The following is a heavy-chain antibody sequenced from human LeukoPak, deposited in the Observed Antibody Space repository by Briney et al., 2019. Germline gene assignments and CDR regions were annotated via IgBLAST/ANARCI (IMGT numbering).Heavy chain of an antibody. D-gene: IGHD1-14*01. V-gene: IGHV1-69*13. CDR1: VGTFIIYA. CDR2: IIPIFGTA. J-gene: IGHJ4*02. CDR3: TSSYGRGRNYYFDY. Sequence: SVTVSFTASVGTFIIYAISWVRQSLGQGAGWVGGIIPIFGTANYAQKFQGRVTITADESTSTAYMELSSLRSEDTAVYYCTSSYGRGRNYYFDYWGQGTLVTVSS.